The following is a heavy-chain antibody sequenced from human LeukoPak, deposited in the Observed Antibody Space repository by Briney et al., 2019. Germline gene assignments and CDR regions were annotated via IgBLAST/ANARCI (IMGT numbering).Heavy chain of an antibody. D-gene: IGHD3-10*01. CDR1: GGSISSSSYY. CDR2: IYYSGST. CDR3: ATLLYGSGSYPTRDDAFDI. Sequence: SETLSLTCTVSGGSISSSSYYWGWIRQPPGKGLEWIGSIYYSGSTYYNPSLKSRVTISVDTSKNQFSLKLSSVTAADTAVYYCATLLYGSGSYPTRDDAFDIWGQGTMVTVSS. J-gene: IGHJ3*02. V-gene: IGHV4-39*07.